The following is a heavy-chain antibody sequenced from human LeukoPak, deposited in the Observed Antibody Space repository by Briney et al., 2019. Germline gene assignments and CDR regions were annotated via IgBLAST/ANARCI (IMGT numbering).Heavy chain of an antibody. D-gene: IGHD6-6*01. CDR3: ARELGSQQLVQEGEGFDY. V-gene: IGHV3-23*01. CDR1: GFTFNSNA. J-gene: IGHJ4*02. Sequence: PGGSLRLSCAASGFTFNSNAMTWVRQAPGKGLECVSAITASSSATYYADSVKGRFTISRDNSKNTLYLQMNSLRAEDTAVYCCARELGSQQLVQEGEGFDYWGQGTLVTVSS. CDR2: ITASSSAT.